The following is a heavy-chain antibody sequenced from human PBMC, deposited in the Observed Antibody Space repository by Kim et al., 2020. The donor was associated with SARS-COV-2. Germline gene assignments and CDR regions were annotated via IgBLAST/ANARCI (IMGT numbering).Heavy chain of an antibody. D-gene: IGHD5-12*01. Sequence: GGSLRLSCAASGFTFSSYWMSWVRQAPGKGLEWVANIKQDGSEKYYVDSVKGRFTISRDNAKNSLYLQMNSLRAEDTAVYYCASYRDGYNTYYFDYWGQGTLVTVSS. J-gene: IGHJ4*02. V-gene: IGHV3-7*01. CDR3: ASYRDGYNTYYFDY. CDR2: IKQDGSEK. CDR1: GFTFSSYW.